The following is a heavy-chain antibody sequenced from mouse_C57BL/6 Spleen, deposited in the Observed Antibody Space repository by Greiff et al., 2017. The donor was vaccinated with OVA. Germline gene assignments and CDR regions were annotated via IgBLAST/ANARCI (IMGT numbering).Heavy chain of an antibody. CDR2: IDPSDSET. CDR3: AYYYGSSYWYFDV. Sequence: VQLQQPGAELVRPGSSVKLSCKASGYTFTSYWMPWVKPRPIQGLEWIGNIDPSDSETHYNQKFKDKATLTVDKSSSTAYMQLSSLTSEDSAVYYGAYYYGSSYWYFDVWGTGTTVTVSS. V-gene: IGHV1-52*01. CDR1: GYTFTSYW. J-gene: IGHJ1*03. D-gene: IGHD1-1*01.